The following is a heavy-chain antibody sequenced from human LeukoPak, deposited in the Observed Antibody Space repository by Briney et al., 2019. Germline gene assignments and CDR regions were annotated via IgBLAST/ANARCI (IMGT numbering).Heavy chain of an antibody. V-gene: IGHV4-34*01. D-gene: IGHD3-3*01. CDR3: ASRYDFWSGYGEASDAFDI. CDR1: GGSFSGYY. CDR2: INHSGST. J-gene: IGHJ3*02. Sequence: PSETLSLTCAVYGGSFSGYYWSWIRQPPGKGLEWIGEINHSGSTNYNPSLKSRVTISVDTSKNQFSLKLSSVTAADTAVYYCASRYDFWSGYGEASDAFDIWGQGTMVTVSS.